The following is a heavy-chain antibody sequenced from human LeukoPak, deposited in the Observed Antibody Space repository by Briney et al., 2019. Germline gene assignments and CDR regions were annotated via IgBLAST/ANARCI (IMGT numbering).Heavy chain of an antibody. V-gene: IGHV3-21*01. CDR3: AREQYSSSVIDAFDI. Sequence: GGSLRLSCAASGFTFSSYSMNWVRQAPGKGLEWVTSISSSSSYIYYADSVKGRFTISRDNAKNSLYLQMNSLRAEDTAVYYCAREQYSSSVIDAFDIWGQGTMVTVSS. D-gene: IGHD6-6*01. CDR1: GFTFSSYS. CDR2: ISSSSSYI. J-gene: IGHJ3*02.